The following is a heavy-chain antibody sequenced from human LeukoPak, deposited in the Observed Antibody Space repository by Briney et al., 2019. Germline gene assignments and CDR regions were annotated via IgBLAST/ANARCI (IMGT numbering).Heavy chain of an antibody. Sequence: GGSLRLSCAASGFTFSSYGMHWVRQAPGKGLEWVAVISYDGSNKYYADSVKGRFTISRDNSKNTLYLQMNSLRAEDTAVYYCARQYFYDSSGYLDDWGQGTLVTVSS. CDR2: ISYDGSNK. D-gene: IGHD3-22*01. CDR1: GFTFSSYG. CDR3: ARQYFYDSSGYLDD. V-gene: IGHV3-30*03. J-gene: IGHJ4*02.